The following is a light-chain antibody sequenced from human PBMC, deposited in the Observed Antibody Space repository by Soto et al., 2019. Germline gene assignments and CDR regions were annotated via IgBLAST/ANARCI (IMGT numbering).Light chain of an antibody. CDR2: GAS. J-gene: IGKJ5*01. V-gene: IGKV1-12*01. CDR3: QQANSFPLT. Sequence: DIQLTQSPSSLSASVGDRVTITCRASQGVSKWLAWYQQKPGKAPILLIHGASSLQSGVLSRFSGSGSGTDFTLTITSLQPEDIATYYCQQANSFPLTFGQGTRLDIK. CDR1: QGVSKW.